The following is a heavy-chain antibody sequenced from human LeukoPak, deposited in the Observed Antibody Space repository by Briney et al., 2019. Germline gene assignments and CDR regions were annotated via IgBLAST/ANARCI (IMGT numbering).Heavy chain of an antibody. V-gene: IGHV4-34*01. Sequence: SETLSLTCAVYGGSFSGYYWSWIRQPPGKGLEWIGEINHSGSINYNPSLKSRVTISVDTSKNQFSLKLSSVTAADTAVYYCAGPRGNYDSSGMYYFDYWGQGTLVTVSS. D-gene: IGHD3-22*01. CDR3: AGPRGNYDSSGMYYFDY. CDR2: INHSGSI. CDR1: GGSFSGYY. J-gene: IGHJ4*02.